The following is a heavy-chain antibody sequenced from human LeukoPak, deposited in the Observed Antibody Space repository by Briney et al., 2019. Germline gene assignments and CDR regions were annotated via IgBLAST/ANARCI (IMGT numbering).Heavy chain of an antibody. V-gene: IGHV1-2*02. CDR1: GYTFTGYY. D-gene: IGHD6-13*01. Sequence: ASVKVSCKASGYTFTGYYMHWVRQAPGQGLEWMGWINPNSGGTNYAQKFQGRVTMTRDTSISTAYMELSRLRSDDTAVYYCARERIAAAGTGDDAFDIWGQGTMVTVSS. CDR2: INPNSGGT. J-gene: IGHJ3*02. CDR3: ARERIAAAGTGDDAFDI.